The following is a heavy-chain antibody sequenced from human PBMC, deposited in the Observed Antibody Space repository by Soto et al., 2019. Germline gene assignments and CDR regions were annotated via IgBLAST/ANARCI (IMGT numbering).Heavy chain of an antibody. CDR1: GFTFNYYW. CDR2: IQSDGSSP. D-gene: IGHD2-21*02. J-gene: IGHJ4*02. Sequence: EVQLVESGGGLVQPGGSLRLSCVASGFTFNYYWMHWVRQAPGKGLVWVSRIQSDGSSPDYVDSVKGRFTISRDNAKNTLYLQMNNLRAEDTAVYYCARGGDPDYWGQGNLVTVSS. CDR3: ARGGDPDY. V-gene: IGHV3-74*01.